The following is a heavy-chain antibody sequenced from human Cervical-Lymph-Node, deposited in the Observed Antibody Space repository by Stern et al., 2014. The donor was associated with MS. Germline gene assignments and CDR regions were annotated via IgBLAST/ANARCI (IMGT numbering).Heavy chain of an antibody. CDR3: VRGGFSYGYGLDA. Sequence: QVQLVQSGSQVRKPGASVKVSCQALGYTFINYDIFWVRQATGQGLEWMGWMNPNNANTGHAQKFQGRVTITRNTSISTAYMELSGLRSDDTAVYYCVRGGFSYGYGLDAWGQGTAVIVSS. CDR2: MNPNNANT. D-gene: IGHD5-18*01. V-gene: IGHV1-8*01. J-gene: IGHJ6*02. CDR1: GYTFINYD.